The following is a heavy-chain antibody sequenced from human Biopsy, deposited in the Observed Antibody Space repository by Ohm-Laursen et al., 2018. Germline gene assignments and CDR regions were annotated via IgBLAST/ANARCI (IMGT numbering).Heavy chain of an antibody. CDR1: GGSISNNNSY. CDR3: ARDYDTSGYYYVS. Sequence: SDTLSLTCTVSGGSISNNNSYWGWIRQPPGKELEGIGSIFYRGSTHYKPSLKSRVNISVDMSKNQFSLKLNSVTAADTAVYYCARDYDTSGYYYVSWGQGTLVTVSS. V-gene: IGHV4-39*01. CDR2: IFYRGST. J-gene: IGHJ5*02. D-gene: IGHD3-22*01.